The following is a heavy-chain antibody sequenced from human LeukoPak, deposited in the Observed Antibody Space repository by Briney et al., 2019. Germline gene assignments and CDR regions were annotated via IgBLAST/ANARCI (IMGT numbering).Heavy chain of an antibody. CDR2: IKQDGSEK. CDR3: ARAGWGSYTFDY. D-gene: IGHD3-16*01. J-gene: IGHJ4*02. Sequence: GRSLRLSCAASGFTFSSYAMHWVRQAPGKGLEWVANIKQDGSEKYYVDSVKGRFTISRDNAENSLYLQMNSLRAEDTAVYYCARAGWGSYTFDYWGQGTLVTVSS. V-gene: IGHV3-7*01. CDR1: GFTFSSYA.